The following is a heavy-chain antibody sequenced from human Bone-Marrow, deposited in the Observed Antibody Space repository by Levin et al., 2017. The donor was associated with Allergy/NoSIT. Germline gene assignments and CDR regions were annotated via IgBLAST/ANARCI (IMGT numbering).Heavy chain of an antibody. D-gene: IGHD4-17*01. CDR1: GFTFSSYW. CDR2: IKQDGSEK. CDR3: ARVVDGDYGGGWFDP. Sequence: GGSLRLSCAASGFTFSSYWMSWVRQAPGKGLEWVANIKQDGSEKYYVDSVKGRFTISRDNAKNSLYLQMNSLRAEDTAVYYCARVVDGDYGGGWFDPWGQGTLVTVSS. V-gene: IGHV3-7*01. J-gene: IGHJ5*02.